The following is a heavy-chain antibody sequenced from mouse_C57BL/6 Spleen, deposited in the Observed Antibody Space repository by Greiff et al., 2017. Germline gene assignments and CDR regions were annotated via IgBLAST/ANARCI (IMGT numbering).Heavy chain of an antibody. Sequence: QVQLQQSGPGLVQPSQSLSITCTVSGFSLTSYGVHWVRQSPGKGLEWLGVIWRGGSTDYNAAFMSRLSITKDNSKSHVFFKMNSLQADDTAIYYWAKNFYCGSTYWYFDVWGTGTTVTVSS. V-gene: IGHV2-5*01. CDR3: AKNFYCGSTYWYFDV. CDR1: GFSLTSYG. D-gene: IGHD1-1*01. CDR2: IWRGGST. J-gene: IGHJ1*03.